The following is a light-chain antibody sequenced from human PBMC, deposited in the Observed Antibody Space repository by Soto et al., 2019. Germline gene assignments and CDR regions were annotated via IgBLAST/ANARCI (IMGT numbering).Light chain of an antibody. V-gene: IGKV1-27*01. CDR3: QKYNSVPWT. Sequence: DIQMIQSPSSLSASVGDRVTITCRASQGISNYLAWIKQKPGRVPKLLIYAASTLQSGVPSRFSGSGSGTDFTLTISSLQPEDVATYYCQKYNSVPWTFGQGTKVEIK. CDR2: AAS. CDR1: QGISNY. J-gene: IGKJ1*01.